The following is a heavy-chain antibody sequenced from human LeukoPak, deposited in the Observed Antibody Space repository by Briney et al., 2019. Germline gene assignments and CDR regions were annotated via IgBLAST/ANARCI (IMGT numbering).Heavy chain of an antibody. D-gene: IGHD5-12*01. CDR3: ARKRGYSGYGWFDP. CDR1: GGSISSYY. Sequence: SETLSLTCTVSGGSISSYYWSWIRQPPGKGLEWIGYIYYSGSTNYNPSLKSRVTISVDTSKNQFSLKLSSVTAADTAVYYCARKRGYSGYGWFDPWGQGTLVTVSS. J-gene: IGHJ5*02. CDR2: IYYSGST. V-gene: IGHV4-59*01.